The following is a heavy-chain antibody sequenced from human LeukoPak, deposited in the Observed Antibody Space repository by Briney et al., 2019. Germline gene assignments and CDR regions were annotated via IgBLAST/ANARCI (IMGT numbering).Heavy chain of an antibody. D-gene: IGHD4-17*01. CDR1: GGSISSYY. Sequence: SETLPLTCTVSGGSISSYYWSWIRQPPGKGLEWIGYIYYSGSTNYNPSLKSRVTISVDTSKNQYSLKLSSVTAADTAVYYCARQVTTKFDYWGQGTLVTVSS. CDR3: ARQVTTKFDY. J-gene: IGHJ4*02. CDR2: IYYSGST. V-gene: IGHV4-59*08.